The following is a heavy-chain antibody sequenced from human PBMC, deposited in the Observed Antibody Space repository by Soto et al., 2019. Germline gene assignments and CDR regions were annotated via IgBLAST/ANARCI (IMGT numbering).Heavy chain of an antibody. CDR3: AKDLVGATWSYYYGMDV. D-gene: IGHD1-26*01. J-gene: IGHJ6*02. CDR1: GFTFSSYA. CDR2: ISGSGGST. Sequence: GGSLRLSCAASGFTFSSYAMSWVRQAPGKGLEWVSAISGSGGSTYYADSVKGRFTISRDNSKNTLYLQMNSLRAEDTAVYYCAKDLVGATWSYYYGMDVWGQGTTVTVSS. V-gene: IGHV3-23*01.